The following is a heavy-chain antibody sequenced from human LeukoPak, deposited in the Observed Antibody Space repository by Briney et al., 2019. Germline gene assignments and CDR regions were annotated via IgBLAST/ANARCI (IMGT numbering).Heavy chain of an antibody. J-gene: IGHJ4*02. D-gene: IGHD5-12*01. Sequence: PGGSLRLSCAASGFTFADYGMSRVRQAPGKGLEWVSGINWNGGSTGYADSVKGRFTISRDNAKNSLYLQMNSLRAEDTALYYCARDVGGYSGYNFDYWGQGALVTVSS. CDR3: ARDVGGYSGYNFDY. V-gene: IGHV3-20*04. CDR2: INWNGGST. CDR1: GFTFADYG.